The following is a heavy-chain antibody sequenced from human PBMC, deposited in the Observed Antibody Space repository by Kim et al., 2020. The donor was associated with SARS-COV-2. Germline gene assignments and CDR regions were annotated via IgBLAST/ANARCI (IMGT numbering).Heavy chain of an antibody. J-gene: IGHJ5*02. V-gene: IGHV4-31*03. D-gene: IGHD3-10*01. CDR2: ISYSGST. Sequence: SETLSLTCTVSGGSISSGDYYWSWIRQHPGKGLEWIGYISYSGSTYYNPSLKSRLSISVDTSKNQFSLKLSSVTAADTAVYYCARQDGLLWFGELFQSGGGGRFDPWGQGTLVTVSS. CDR1: GGSISSGDYY. CDR3: ARQDGLLWFGELFQSGGGGRFDP.